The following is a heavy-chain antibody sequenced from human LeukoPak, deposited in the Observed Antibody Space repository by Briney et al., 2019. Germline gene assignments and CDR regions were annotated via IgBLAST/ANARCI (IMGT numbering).Heavy chain of an antibody. CDR2: IYTSGST. D-gene: IGHD3-22*01. J-gene: IGHJ2*01. V-gene: IGHV4-61*02. CDR3: ASLSYDSSGYYPS. Sequence: SQTLSLTCIVSGGSISSGSYYWSWIRQPAGKGLEWIGRIYTSGSTNYNPSLKSRVTISVDTSKNQFSLKLSSVTAADTAVYYCASLSYDSSGYYPSWGRGTLVTVSS. CDR1: GGSISSGSYY.